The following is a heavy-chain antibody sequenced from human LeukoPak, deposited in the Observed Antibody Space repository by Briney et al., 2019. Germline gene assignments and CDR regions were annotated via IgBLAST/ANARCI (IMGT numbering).Heavy chain of an antibody. D-gene: IGHD4-23*01. CDR3: ARDTLEYSNSPDALDI. Sequence: PGGSLRLSCAASGFSFSDYYMSWIRQAPGKGVEWVSYIGSSGSTVYYADSVKGRFTISRDNAKNSLYMQMESLRDEDTAISYCARDTLEYSNSPDALDIWGQGTMVTVSS. V-gene: IGHV3-11*04. CDR2: IGSSGSTV. CDR1: GFSFSDYY. J-gene: IGHJ3*02.